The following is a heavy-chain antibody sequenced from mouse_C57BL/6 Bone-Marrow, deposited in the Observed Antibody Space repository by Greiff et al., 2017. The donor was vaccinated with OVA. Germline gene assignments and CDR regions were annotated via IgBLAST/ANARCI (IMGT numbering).Heavy chain of an antibody. CDR2: ISDGGSYT. CDR1: GFTFSSYA. CDR3: ARDPLYYYGKGFDY. V-gene: IGHV5-4*01. Sequence: DVMLVESGGGLVKPGGSLKLSCAASGFTFSSYAMSWVRQTPEKRLEWVATISDGGSYTYYPDNVKGRFTISRDNAKNNLYLQMSHLKSEDTAMYYCARDPLYYYGKGFDYWGQGTTLTVSS. J-gene: IGHJ2*01. D-gene: IGHD1-1*01.